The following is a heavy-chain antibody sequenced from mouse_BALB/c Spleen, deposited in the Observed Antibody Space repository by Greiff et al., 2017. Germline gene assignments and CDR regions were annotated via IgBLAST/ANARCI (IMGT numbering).Heavy chain of an antibody. D-gene: IGHD2-14*01. J-gene: IGHJ4*01. CDR3: TRGDYRYDEDAMDY. CDR2: IYPGNSDT. V-gene: IGHV1-5*01. Sequence: GQLQQSGTVLARPGASVKMSCKASGYTFTSYWMHWVKQRPGQGLEWIGAIYPGNSDTSYNQKFKGKAKLTAVTSTSTAYMELSSLTNEDSAVYYCTRGDYRYDEDAMDYWGQGTSVTVSS. CDR1: GYTFTSYW.